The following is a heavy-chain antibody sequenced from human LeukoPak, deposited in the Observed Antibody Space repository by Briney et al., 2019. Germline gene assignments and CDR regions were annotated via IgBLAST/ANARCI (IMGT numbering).Heavy chain of an antibody. CDR3: ARGESTVNWFDP. Sequence: SETLSLTCTVSGGSISSFYWSWIRQPAGKGLEWIGRIYTSGSTNYNPSLKSRVTMSVDTSKNQFSLNLSSVTAADTAVYYCARGESTVNWFDPWGQGTLVTVSS. D-gene: IGHD4-17*01. CDR1: GGSISSFY. V-gene: IGHV4-4*07. J-gene: IGHJ5*02. CDR2: IYTSGST.